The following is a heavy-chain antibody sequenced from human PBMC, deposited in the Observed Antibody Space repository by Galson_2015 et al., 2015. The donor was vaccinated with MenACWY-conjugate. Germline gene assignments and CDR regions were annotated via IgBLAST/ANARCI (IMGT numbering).Heavy chain of an antibody. CDR2: INPSGGST. Sequence: QSGAEVKKPGESLKISCKASGYTFTSYYMHWVRQAPGQGLEWMGIINPSGGSTSYAQKFQGRVTMTRDTSTSTVYMELSSLRSEDTAVYYCARASLRFLEWSPDYWGQGTLVTVSS. V-gene: IGHV1-46*01. D-gene: IGHD3-3*01. CDR3: ARASLRFLEWSPDY. CDR1: GYTFTSYY. J-gene: IGHJ4*02.